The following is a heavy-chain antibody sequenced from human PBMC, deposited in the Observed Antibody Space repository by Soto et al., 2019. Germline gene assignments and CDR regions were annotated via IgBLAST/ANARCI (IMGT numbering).Heavy chain of an antibody. Sequence: SETLSLTCTVSGGSISSGGYYWSWSRQHPGKGREWSGYIYYSGSTYYNPSLKSRVTISVDTSKNQFCLKLSSVTAADTAVYYCARGATYYDDRSGYYYLDYWGQGTLVTVSS. V-gene: IGHV4-31*03. CDR2: IYYSGST. D-gene: IGHD3-22*01. CDR3: ARGATYYDDRSGYYYLDY. J-gene: IGHJ4*02. CDR1: GGSISSGGYY.